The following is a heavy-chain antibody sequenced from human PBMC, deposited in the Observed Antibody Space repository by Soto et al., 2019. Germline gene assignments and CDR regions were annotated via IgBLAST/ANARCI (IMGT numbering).Heavy chain of an antibody. CDR2: ITISSSNR. Sequence: PGGSLRLSCAASGFTFSRYTMNWVRQAPGKGLEWISSITISSSNRNYADSVNGRFTISRDNAKNSLYLEMHSLRAEDTAVYYCARDYYYDSSGYSPLDYWGQGTLVTVSS. CDR3: ARDYYYDSSGYSPLDY. J-gene: IGHJ4*02. CDR1: GFTFSRYT. D-gene: IGHD3-22*01. V-gene: IGHV3-21*01.